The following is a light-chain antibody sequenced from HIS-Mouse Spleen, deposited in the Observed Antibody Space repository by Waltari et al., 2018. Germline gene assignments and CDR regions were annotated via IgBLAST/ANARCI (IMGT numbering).Light chain of an antibody. CDR3: SSYTSSSTLV. J-gene: IGLJ3*02. Sequence: QSALTQPASVSGSPGQSITISCTGTSSDVGGYNYVSWYQQHPGKAPKLLIYDVSNRPSGVSTRFSGSRSGHTASPTISGLQAEVEADYYCSSYTSSSTLVFGGGTKLTVL. CDR2: DVS. V-gene: IGLV2-14*03. CDR1: SSDVGGYNY.